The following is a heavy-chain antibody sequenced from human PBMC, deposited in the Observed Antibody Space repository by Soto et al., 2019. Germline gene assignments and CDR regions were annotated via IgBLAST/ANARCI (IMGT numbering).Heavy chain of an antibody. CDR2: IYSGGST. D-gene: IGHD1-26*01. Sequence: EVQLVETGGGLIQPGGSLRLSCAASGFTVSSNYMSWVRQAPGKGLEWVSVIYSGGSTYYADSVKGRFTISRDNAKNPLYLQMNSLRAEDTAVYYCARLHLLEDAFDIWGQGTMVTVSS. CDR1: GFTVSSNY. J-gene: IGHJ3*02. CDR3: ARLHLLEDAFDI. V-gene: IGHV3-53*02.